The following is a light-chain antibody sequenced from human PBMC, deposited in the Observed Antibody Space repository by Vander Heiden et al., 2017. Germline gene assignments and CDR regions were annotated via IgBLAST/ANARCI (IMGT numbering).Light chain of an antibody. CDR3: QSTDTSGPYVV. J-gene: IGLJ3*02. Sequence: SSELTTPPSVSGSPGQTARTTCSGDTLPQQYVYWYQQRPGQAPVLVMYKDSERPSGIPERFSGSSSGTTVTLTITGVQAEDEADYYCQSTDTSGPYVVFGGGTQLTVL. CDR1: TLPQQY. CDR2: KDS. V-gene: IGLV3-25*03.